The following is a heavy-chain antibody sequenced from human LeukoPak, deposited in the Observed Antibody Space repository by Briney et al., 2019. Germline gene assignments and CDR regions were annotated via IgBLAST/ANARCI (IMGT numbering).Heavy chain of an antibody. D-gene: IGHD2-15*01. J-gene: IGHJ6*04. CDR1: GFTFSSYS. V-gene: IGHV3-21*01. CDR2: ISSSSSYI. CDR3: AIELYCSGGSCYSYYYYGMDV. Sequence: GGSLRLSCAASGFTFSSYSMNWVRQAPGKGLEWVSSISSSSSYIYYADSVKGRFTISRDNAKNSLYLQMNSLRAEDTAVYYCAIELYCSGGSCYSYYYYGMDVWGKGTTVTVSS.